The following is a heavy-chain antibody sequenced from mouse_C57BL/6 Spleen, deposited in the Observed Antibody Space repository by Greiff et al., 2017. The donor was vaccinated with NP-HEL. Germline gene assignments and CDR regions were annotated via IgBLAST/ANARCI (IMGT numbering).Heavy chain of an antibody. Sequence: QVQLQQSGAELVRPGTSVKVSCKASGYAFTNYLIEWVKQRPGQGLEWIGVINPGSGGTNYNEKFKGKATLTADKSSSTAYMQLSSLTSEDSAVYFCARDGLKETNFDYWGQGTTLTVSS. V-gene: IGHV1-54*01. CDR2: INPGSGGT. D-gene: IGHD3-1*01. CDR3: ARDGLKETNFDY. J-gene: IGHJ2*01. CDR1: GYAFTNYL.